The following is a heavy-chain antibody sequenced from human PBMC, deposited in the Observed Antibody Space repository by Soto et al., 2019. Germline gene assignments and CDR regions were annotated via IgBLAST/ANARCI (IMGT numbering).Heavy chain of an antibody. D-gene: IGHD3-22*01. CDR1: GYTFTNYG. CDR2: ISGYNGNT. Sequence: QVQLVESGAEVKKPGASVKVSCKASGYTFTNYGISWVRQAPGQGLEWWGWISGYNGNTKYAQKFQDRVTMTTDTPTNTAYMDLRSMRSDDTDVYYCARDREYYYDSSGNYYYHYGMDVWGQGTTVTVS. V-gene: IGHV1-18*04. J-gene: IGHJ6*02. CDR3: ARDREYYYDSSGNYYYHYGMDV.